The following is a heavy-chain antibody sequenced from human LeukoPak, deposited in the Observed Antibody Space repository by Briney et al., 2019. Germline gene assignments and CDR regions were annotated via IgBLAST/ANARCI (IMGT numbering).Heavy chain of an antibody. CDR2: TYYRSKWYN. CDR3: ARDTIFGAYYYYYGMDV. J-gene: IGHJ6*02. CDR1: GDSVSSNSAA. D-gene: IGHD3-3*01. Sequence: SQTLSLTCATSGDSVSSNSAAWNWIRQSPSRGLEWLGRTYYRSKWYNDYAVSVKSRITINPDTSKNQFSLQLNSVTPEDTAVYYCARDTIFGAYYYYYGMDVWGQGTTVTVSS. V-gene: IGHV6-1*01.